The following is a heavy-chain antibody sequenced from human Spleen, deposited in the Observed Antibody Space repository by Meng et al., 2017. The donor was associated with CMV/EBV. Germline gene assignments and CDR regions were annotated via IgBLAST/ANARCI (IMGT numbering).Heavy chain of an antibody. D-gene: IGHD6-13*01. Sequence: SETLSLTCTDSGSSISSSGYFWAWIRQSPGKGLEWVGSIYSGGKTYYNPSLKSRITMSVDTSKNLFFLRLRSMTAADTAVYYCARDDEGGTSWTKIDYWGQGALVTVSS. CDR1: GSSISSSGYF. CDR3: ARDDEGGTSWTKIDY. CDR2: IYSGGKT. V-gene: IGHV4-39*07. J-gene: IGHJ4*02.